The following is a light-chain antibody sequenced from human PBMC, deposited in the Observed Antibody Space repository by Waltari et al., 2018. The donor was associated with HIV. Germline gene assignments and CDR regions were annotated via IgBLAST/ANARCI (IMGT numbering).Light chain of an antibody. J-gene: IGKJ4*01. CDR3: HQYYSLPYT. CDR1: RTVLYDSNNKNY. Sequence: DIVMTQSPDSLAVSLGERATINCRSRRTVLYDSNNKNYLAWYQQKPGQPPKVSISWASTREVGVSDRFSGSGSGTNFSLIINSLQADDLAVYYCHQYYSLPYTFGGGTKVEIK. CDR2: WAS. V-gene: IGKV4-1*01.